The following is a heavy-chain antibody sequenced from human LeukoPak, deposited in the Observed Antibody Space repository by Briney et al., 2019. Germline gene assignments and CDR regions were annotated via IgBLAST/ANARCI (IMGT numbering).Heavy chain of an antibody. CDR3: ANREGGVPPFDY. CDR2: ISGSGGST. J-gene: IGHJ4*02. Sequence: PGGSLRLSCAASGFTFSSYAMSWVRQAPGKGLGWVSTISGSGGSTYYADSVKGRFTISRDNSKNALYLQMNSLRAEDTAVYYCANREGGVPPFDYWGQGTLVTVSS. D-gene: IGHD2-8*02. CDR1: GFTFSSYA. V-gene: IGHV3-23*01.